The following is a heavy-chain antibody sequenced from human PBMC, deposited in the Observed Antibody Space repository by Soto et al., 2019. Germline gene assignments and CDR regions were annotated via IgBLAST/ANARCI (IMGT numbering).Heavy chain of an antibody. CDR2: VSTSGSLK. D-gene: IGHD2-2*01. Sequence: GGSLRLSCAASGFSLSIYEMNWVRQAPGKGLEWLAYVSTSGSLKNYADSVKGRFTISRDNTKNAVYLQMNSLRAEDTAVYYCVRSVPDSWHYFDFWGQGTLVTVSS. CDR3: VRSVPDSWHYFDF. CDR1: GFSLSIYE. J-gene: IGHJ4*02. V-gene: IGHV3-48*03.